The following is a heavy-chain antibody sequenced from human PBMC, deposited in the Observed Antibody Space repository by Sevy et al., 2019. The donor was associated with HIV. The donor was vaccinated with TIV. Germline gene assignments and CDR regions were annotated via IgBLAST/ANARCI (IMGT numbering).Heavy chain of an antibody. D-gene: IGHD3-10*01. Sequence: GGSLRLSCATSGFIVSSNYMSWVRQAPGKGLEWVSVIYSGGSTYYADSVKGRFTISRDNSKNTLYLQMNSLRAEDTAVYYCAREPMNYYGSGSYGGYFDYWGQGTLVTVSS. J-gene: IGHJ4*02. CDR3: AREPMNYYGSGSYGGYFDY. CDR2: IYSGGST. V-gene: IGHV3-53*01. CDR1: GFIVSSNY.